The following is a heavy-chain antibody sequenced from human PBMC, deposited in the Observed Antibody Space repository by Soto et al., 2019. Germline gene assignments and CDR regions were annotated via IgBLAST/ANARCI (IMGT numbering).Heavy chain of an antibody. D-gene: IGHD3-3*01. Sequence: GASVKVSCKASGGTFSSYAISWVRQAPGQGLEWMGGIIPIFGTANYAQKFQGRVTITADESTSTAYMELSSLRSEDTAVYYCAREFRFWSGYSYGMDVWGQGTTVTVSS. J-gene: IGHJ6*02. V-gene: IGHV1-69*13. CDR1: GGTFSSYA. CDR2: IIPIFGTA. CDR3: AREFRFWSGYSYGMDV.